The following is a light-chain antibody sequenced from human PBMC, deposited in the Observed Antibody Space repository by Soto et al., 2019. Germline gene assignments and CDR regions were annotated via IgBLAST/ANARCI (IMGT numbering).Light chain of an antibody. CDR2: DVY. CDR1: SSDIGAYNF. CDR3: SSYTTSYTDV. J-gene: IGLJ1*01. V-gene: IGLV2-14*01. Sequence: QSLLTQPASVSGAPGQSITISCNGTSSDIGAYNFVSWYQQHPGKAPKLIICDVYDRPSGVSNRFSGSKSGNTASLTISGLQAEDEADYYCSSYTTSYTDVFGTGTKLTV.